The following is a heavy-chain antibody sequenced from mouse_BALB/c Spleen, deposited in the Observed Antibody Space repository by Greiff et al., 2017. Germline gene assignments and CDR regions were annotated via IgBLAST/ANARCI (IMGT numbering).Heavy chain of an antibody. CDR1: GFSLTSYG. V-gene: IGHV2-9*02. CDR2: IWAGGST. D-gene: IGHD2-4*01. J-gene: IGHJ4*01. CDR3: ARGEGLPYYYAMDY. Sequence: VQLVESGPGLVAPSQSLSITCTVSGFSLTSYGVHWVRQPPGKGLEWLGVIWAGGSTNYNSALMSRLSISKDNSKSQVFLKMNSLQTDDTAMYYCARGEGLPYYYAMDYWGQGTSVTVSS.